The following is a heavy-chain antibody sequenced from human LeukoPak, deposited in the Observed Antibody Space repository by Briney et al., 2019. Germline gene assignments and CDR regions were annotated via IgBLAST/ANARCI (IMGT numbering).Heavy chain of an antibody. CDR2: ISDSGGTT. CDR3: AKARSGSSSSCYNY. D-gene: IGHD2-2*02. Sequence: GGSLRLSCAASGFTFRNYSMNWVRQAPGKGLEGVSGISDSGGTTDYADSVKGRFAISRENSNNTLYLQMNSLRAEDTAVYYCAKARSGSSSSCYNYWGQGTLVTVSS. V-gene: IGHV3-23*01. CDR1: GFTFRNYS. J-gene: IGHJ4*02.